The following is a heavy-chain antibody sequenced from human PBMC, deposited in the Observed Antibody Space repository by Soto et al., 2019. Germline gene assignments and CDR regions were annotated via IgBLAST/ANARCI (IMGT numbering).Heavy chain of an antibody. D-gene: IGHD3-10*01. J-gene: IGHJ6*02. CDR2: INHSGST. Sequence: PSETLSLTCAVYGGSFSGYYWSWIRQPPGKGLEWIGEINHSGSTNYNPSLKSRVTISVDTSKNQFSLKLSSVTAADTAVYYCARGRRRSITMVRGARVPGYGMDVWGQGTTVTAP. CDR1: GGSFSGYY. V-gene: IGHV4-34*01. CDR3: ARGRRRSITMVRGARVPGYGMDV.